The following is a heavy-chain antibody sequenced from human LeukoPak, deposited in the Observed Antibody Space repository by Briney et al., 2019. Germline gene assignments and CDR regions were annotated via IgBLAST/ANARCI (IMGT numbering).Heavy chain of an antibody. CDR2: ISSSGSTI. V-gene: IGHV3-48*03. J-gene: IGHJ4*02. Sequence: PGGSLRLSCAASGFTFSSYEMNWVRQAPGKGLERVSYISSSGSTIYYADSVKGRFTISRDNAKNSLYLQMNSLRAEDTAVYYCASNSGVSSSWQRDYWGQGTLVTVSS. CDR1: GFTFSSYE. D-gene: IGHD6-13*01. CDR3: ASNSGVSSSWQRDY.